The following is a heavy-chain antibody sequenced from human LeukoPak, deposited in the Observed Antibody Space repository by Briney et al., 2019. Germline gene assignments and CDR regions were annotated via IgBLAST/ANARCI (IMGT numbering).Heavy chain of an antibody. CDR1: GYSFTSYW. Sequence: GESLKISCKGSGYSFTSYWLGWVRQMPGKGLEWMAIIYPGDSEIRYSPSFQGQVTISADKSISTAYLQWSSLKASDTAMYYCARQGQWLAPFDYWGQGTLVTVSS. J-gene: IGHJ4*02. CDR3: ARQGQWLAPFDY. D-gene: IGHD6-19*01. V-gene: IGHV5-51*01. CDR2: IYPGDSEI.